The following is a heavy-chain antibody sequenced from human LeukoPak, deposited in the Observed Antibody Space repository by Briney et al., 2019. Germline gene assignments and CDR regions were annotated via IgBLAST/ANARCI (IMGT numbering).Heavy chain of an antibody. CDR3: VRRTRISVH. J-gene: IGHJ4*02. CDR2: ISSSSSII. Sequence: GGSLRLSCVASGFTFSSYSMNWVRQAPGKGLEWVSYISSSSSIIYYADSVKGRFTISRDNAKNSLYLQMNSLRAGDTAVYYCVRRTRISVHWGQGTLVPVSS. CDR1: GFTFSSYS. D-gene: IGHD5/OR15-5a*01. V-gene: IGHV3-48*01.